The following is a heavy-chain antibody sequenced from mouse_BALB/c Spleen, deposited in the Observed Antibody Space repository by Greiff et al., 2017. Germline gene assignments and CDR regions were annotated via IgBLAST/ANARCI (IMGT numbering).Heavy chain of an antibody. CDR2: ISSGGGST. J-gene: IGHJ4*01. D-gene: IGHD2-14*01. CDR1: GFAFSSYD. CDR3: ARQGYDDAMDY. V-gene: IGHV5-12-1*01. Sequence: EVQVVESGGGLVKPGGSLKLSCAASGFAFSSYDMSWVRQTPEKRLEWVAYISSGGGSTYYPDTVKGRFTISRDNAKNTLYLQMSSLKSEDTAMYYCARQGYDDAMDYWVQGTSVTVSS.